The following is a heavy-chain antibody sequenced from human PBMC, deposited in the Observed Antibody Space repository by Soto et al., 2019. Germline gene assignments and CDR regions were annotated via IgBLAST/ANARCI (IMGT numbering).Heavy chain of an antibody. Sequence: PSETLSLTCAVYGGSFSGYYWSWIRQPPGKGLEWIGEINHSGSTNYNPSLKSRVTISVDTSKNQSSLKLISVTAADTAVYYCARRLRYGPAPFDYWGQGTLVTVSS. CDR3: ARRLRYGPAPFDY. V-gene: IGHV4-34*01. J-gene: IGHJ4*02. D-gene: IGHD3-9*01. CDR1: GGSFSGYY. CDR2: INHSGST.